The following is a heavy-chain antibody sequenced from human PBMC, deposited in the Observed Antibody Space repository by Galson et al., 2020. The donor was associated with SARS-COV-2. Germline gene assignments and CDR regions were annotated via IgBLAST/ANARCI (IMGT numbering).Heavy chain of an antibody. Sequence: ASVKVSCQASGYTFTSYAMHWVRQAPGQRLEWMGWINAGNGNTKYSQKFQGRVTITRDTSASTAYMELSSLRSEDTAVYYCAREGGPGSQPDIVVVPQGGMDVWGQGTTVTVSS. J-gene: IGHJ6*02. V-gene: IGHV1-3*01. CDR3: AREGGPGSQPDIVVVPQGGMDV. CDR2: INAGNGNT. D-gene: IGHD2-2*01. CDR1: GYTFTSYA.